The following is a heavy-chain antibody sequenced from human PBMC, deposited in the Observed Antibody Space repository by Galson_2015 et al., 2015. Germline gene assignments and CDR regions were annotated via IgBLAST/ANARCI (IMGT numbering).Heavy chain of an antibody. CDR1: GYTFTSYD. CDR3: ARVPTRGVLRFLEWLMEGAFDI. CDR2: MNPNSGNT. Sequence: VKVSCKASGYTFTSYDINWVRQATGQGLEWMGWMNPNSGNTGYAQKFQGRVTMTRNTSISTAYMELSSLRSEDTAVYYCARVPTRGVLRFLEWLMEGAFDIWGQGTMVTVSS. V-gene: IGHV1-8*01. D-gene: IGHD3-3*01. J-gene: IGHJ3*02.